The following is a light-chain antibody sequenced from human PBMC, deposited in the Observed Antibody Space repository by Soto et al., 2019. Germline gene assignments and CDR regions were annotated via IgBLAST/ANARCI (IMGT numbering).Light chain of an antibody. CDR2: LGS. CDR1: QSLLHSNGYNY. Sequence: DIVMTQSPLSLPVTPGEPASISCRSSQSLLHSNGYNYLDWYLQKPGQSPQLLIYLGSSRASGVPDSFCGSRSGTDFTLKISRVEAEDVGVYYCKQALQPPRGHTFGQGTKLEIK. V-gene: IGKV2-28*01. J-gene: IGKJ2*01. CDR3: KQALQPPRGHT.